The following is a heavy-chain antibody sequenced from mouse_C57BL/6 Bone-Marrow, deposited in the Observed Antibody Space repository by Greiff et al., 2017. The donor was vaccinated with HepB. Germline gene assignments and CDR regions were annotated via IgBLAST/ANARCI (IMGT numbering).Heavy chain of an antibody. V-gene: IGHV1-61*01. CDR1: GYTFTSYW. D-gene: IGHD1-1*01. J-gene: IGHJ2*01. CDR3: ARYYYGSSY. Sequence: QVQLQQSGAELVRPGSSVKLSCKASGYTFTSYWMDWVKQRPGQGLEWIGNIYPSDSETHYNQKFKDKATLTVDKSSSTAYMQLSSLTSEDSAVYYCARYYYGSSYWGQGTTPTVSS. CDR2: IYPSDSET.